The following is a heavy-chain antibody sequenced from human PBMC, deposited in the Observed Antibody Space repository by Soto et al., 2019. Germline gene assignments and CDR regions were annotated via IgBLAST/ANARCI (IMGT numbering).Heavy chain of an antibody. Sequence: GGSLRLSCAASGFTVSSNYMSWVRQAPGKGLEWVSVIYSGGSTYYADSVKGRFTISRDNSKNTLYLQMNSLRAEDTAVYYCAREMGVGGNSYYFGYWGQGTLVTVSS. CDR3: AREMGVGGNSYYFGY. J-gene: IGHJ4*02. D-gene: IGHD2-21*02. CDR2: IYSGGST. CDR1: GFTVSSNY. V-gene: IGHV3-66*01.